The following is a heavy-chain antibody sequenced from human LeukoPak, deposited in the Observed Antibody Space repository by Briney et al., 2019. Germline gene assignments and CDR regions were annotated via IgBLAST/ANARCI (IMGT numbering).Heavy chain of an antibody. Sequence: PSETLSLTYTVSGGSISSYYWSWIRQPPGKGLEWIGYIYYSGSTNYNPSLKSRVTISVDTSKNQFSLKLSSVTAADTAVYYCARDSGYCSSTSCYHYYYGMDVWGQGTTVTVSS. CDR2: IYYSGST. CDR3: ARDSGYCSSTSCYHYYYGMDV. J-gene: IGHJ6*02. V-gene: IGHV4-59*01. D-gene: IGHD2-2*03. CDR1: GGSISSYY.